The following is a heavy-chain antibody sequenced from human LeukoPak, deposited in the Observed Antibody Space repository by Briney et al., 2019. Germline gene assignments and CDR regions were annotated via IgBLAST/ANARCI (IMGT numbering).Heavy chain of an antibody. CDR3: ARGEVAGTHNDY. J-gene: IGHJ4*02. CDR1: GYTFTSYA. Sequence: ASVKVSCKASGYTFTSYAMHWVRQAPGQRLEWMGWINAGNGNTKYSQKFQGRVTITRDTSASTAYMELSSLRSEDTAVYYCARGEVAGTHNDYWGQGTLVTVSS. V-gene: IGHV1-3*01. D-gene: IGHD6-19*01. CDR2: INAGNGNT.